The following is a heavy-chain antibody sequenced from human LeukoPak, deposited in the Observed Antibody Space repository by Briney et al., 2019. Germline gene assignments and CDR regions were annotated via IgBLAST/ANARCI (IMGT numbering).Heavy chain of an antibody. CDR3: AKDRSIGTYYTFDH. V-gene: IGHV3-23*01. Sequence: GGSLRLSCAASGFTFSSYDMTWVRQAPGKGLEWVATISGSGVMTYYADSVKGRFAVSGDNSKNTVYLQMSSLTAADTAVYYCAKDRSIGTYYTFDHWGQGTLVTVSS. CDR1: GFTFSSYD. J-gene: IGHJ4*02. CDR2: ISGSGVMT. D-gene: IGHD1-26*01.